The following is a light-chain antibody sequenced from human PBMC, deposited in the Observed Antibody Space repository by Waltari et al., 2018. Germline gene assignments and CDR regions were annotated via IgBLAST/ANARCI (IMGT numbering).Light chain of an antibody. Sequence: QLVLTQSPSASASLGASVKLTCTLSSGHSSNVIAWLQQRPEKGPRYLMKVNSDGSHTKGDEIPDHFSGSGSGAERYLTISRLQSEDEADYYCQTGGHGTWVFGGGTKLTVL. CDR2: VNSDGSH. V-gene: IGLV4-69*01. J-gene: IGLJ3*02. CDR1: SGHSSNV. CDR3: QTGGHGTWV.